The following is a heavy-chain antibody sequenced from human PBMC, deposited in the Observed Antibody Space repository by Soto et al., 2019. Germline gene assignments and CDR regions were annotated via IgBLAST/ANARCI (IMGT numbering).Heavy chain of an antibody. D-gene: IGHD2-8*02. Sequence: QVQLVESGGGVVQPGRSLRLSCAVSGFTVSTYGMQWVRQAPGKGLEWVAVISRDGGTKYYSDYVKGRFTISRENSRNTLFLAMNSLRSDYMAFYYCTGEVASGYWGQGTLVNVSS. CDR3: TGEVASGY. CDR2: ISRDGGTK. J-gene: IGHJ4*02. CDR1: GFTVSTYG. V-gene: IGHV3-30*03.